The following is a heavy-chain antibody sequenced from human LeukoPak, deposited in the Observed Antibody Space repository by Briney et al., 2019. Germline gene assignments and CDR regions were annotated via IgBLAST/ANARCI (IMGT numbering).Heavy chain of an antibody. V-gene: IGHV1-24*01. CDR1: GYTLTELS. CDR2: FDPEDGET. D-gene: IGHD2-2*01. CDR3: ATGPPSQYCSSTSCYYNYFDY. Sequence: ASVEVSCKVSGYTLTELSMHWVRQAPGKGLEWMGGFDPEDGETIYAQKFQGRVTMTEDTSTDTAHMELSSLRSEDTAVYYCATGPPSQYCSSTSCYYNYFDYWGQGTLVTVSS. J-gene: IGHJ4*02.